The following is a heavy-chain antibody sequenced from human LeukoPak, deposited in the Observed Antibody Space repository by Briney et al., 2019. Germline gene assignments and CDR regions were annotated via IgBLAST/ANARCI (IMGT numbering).Heavy chain of an antibody. CDR1: GFTFSDYN. V-gene: IGHV3-11*04. D-gene: IGHD5-18*01. Sequence: GGSLRLSCAASGFTFSDYNMRWIRQAPGKGLEWVSSISRSGSTKYYADSVKGRFTISRDNAKNSLFLQMNSLRAEDTAVYYCARHLSGITGYTYGRGIDYWGQGTLLTVSS. J-gene: IGHJ4*02. CDR2: ISRSGSTK. CDR3: ARHLSGITGYTYGRGIDY.